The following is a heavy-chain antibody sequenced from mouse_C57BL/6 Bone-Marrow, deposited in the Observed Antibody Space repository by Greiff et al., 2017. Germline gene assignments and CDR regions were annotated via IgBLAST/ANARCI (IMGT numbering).Heavy chain of an antibody. CDR1: EYEFPSHD. CDR3: ARLYYYGSSYAMDY. V-gene: IGHV5-2*01. CDR2: INSDGGST. Sequence: EVQGVESGGGLVQPGESLKLSCESNEYEFPSHDMSWVRKTPEKRLELVAAINSDGGSTYYPDTMERRFIISRDNTKKTLYLQMSSLKSEDTALYYCARLYYYGSSYAMDYWGQGTSVTVSS. D-gene: IGHD1-1*01. J-gene: IGHJ4*01.